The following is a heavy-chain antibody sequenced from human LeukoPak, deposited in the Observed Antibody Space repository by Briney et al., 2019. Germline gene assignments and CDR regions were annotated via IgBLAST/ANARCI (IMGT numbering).Heavy chain of an antibody. Sequence: PGGSLRLSCAASGFTFSSHWMHWVRQAPGKGLVWVSRINPDGSSTSYADSVKGRFTISRDNAKNTLYPQMNSLRAEDTAVYYCARDGNYGDYIWGQGTLVTVSS. CDR3: ARDGNYGDYI. CDR1: GFTFSSHW. J-gene: IGHJ4*02. CDR2: INPDGSST. D-gene: IGHD4-17*01. V-gene: IGHV3-74*01.